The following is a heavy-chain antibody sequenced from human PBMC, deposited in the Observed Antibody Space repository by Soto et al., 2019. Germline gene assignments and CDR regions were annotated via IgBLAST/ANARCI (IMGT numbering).Heavy chain of an antibody. CDR1: GYTFTSYD. D-gene: IGHD3-3*01. J-gene: IGHJ6*02. V-gene: IGHV1-8*01. CDR2: MNPNSGNT. Sequence: ASVKVSCKASGYTFTSYDINWVRQATGQGLEWMGWMNPNSGNTGYARKFQGRVTMTRNTSISTAYMELSSLRSEDTAVYYCARFSYYDFWSGYYTDYYYYGMDVWGQGTTVTVSS. CDR3: ARFSYYDFWSGYYTDYYYYGMDV.